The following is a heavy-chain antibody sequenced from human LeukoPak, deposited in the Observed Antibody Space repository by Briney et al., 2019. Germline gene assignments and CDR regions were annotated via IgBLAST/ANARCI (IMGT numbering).Heavy chain of an antibody. CDR2: INPNSGGT. CDR1: GYTLTELS. V-gene: IGHV1-2*04. J-gene: IGHJ6*02. Sequence: ASVKVSCKVSGYTLTELSMHWVRQAPGQGLEWMGWINPNSGGTSSAQKFQGWVTMTRDTSISTAYMELSRLRSDDTAVYYCARGEVTVTTTLLYYYYGMDVWGQGTTVTVSS. D-gene: IGHD4-17*01. CDR3: ARGEVTVTTTLLYYYYGMDV.